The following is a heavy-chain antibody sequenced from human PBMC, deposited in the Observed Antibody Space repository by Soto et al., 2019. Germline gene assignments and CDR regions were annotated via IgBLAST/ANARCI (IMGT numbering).Heavy chain of an antibody. D-gene: IGHD2-8*01. CDR3: ARWWMYAPRLDP. Sequence: PSETLSLTCAVPGGSISSGGYSWSWIRQPPGKGLEWIGYIYHSGSTYYNPSLKSRVTISVDRSKNQFSLKLSSVTAADTAVYYCARWWMYAPRLDPWGQGTLVTVSS. J-gene: IGHJ5*02. CDR2: IYHSGST. CDR1: GGSISSGGYS. V-gene: IGHV4-30-2*01.